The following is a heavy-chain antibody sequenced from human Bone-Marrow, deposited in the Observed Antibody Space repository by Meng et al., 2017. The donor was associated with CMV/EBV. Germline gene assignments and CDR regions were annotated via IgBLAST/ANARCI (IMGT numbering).Heavy chain of an antibody. CDR2: ISYDGSNK. Sequence: GGSLRLSCAASGFTFSSYAMHWVRQAPGKGLEWVAVISYDGSNKYYADSVKGRFTISRDNSKNTLYLQMNSLRAEDTAVYYCARGRIQLYYYYGMDVWGQGTTATVSS. CDR1: GFTFSSYA. CDR3: ARGRIQLYYYYGMDV. D-gene: IGHD5-18*01. V-gene: IGHV3-30*04. J-gene: IGHJ6*02.